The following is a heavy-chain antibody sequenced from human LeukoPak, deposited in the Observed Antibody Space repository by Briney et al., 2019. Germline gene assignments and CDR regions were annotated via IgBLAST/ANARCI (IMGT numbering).Heavy chain of an antibody. CDR3: ARGAWKDAFDI. D-gene: IGHD1-1*01. CDR2: INTNSGNP. V-gene: IGHV7-4-1*02. Sequence: ASVKVSCKASGYTFTSYALDWVRQAPGKGLEWIGWINTNSGNPMYAQGFTGRFVFSLDTSVSTAYLQISSLKAEDGAVYYCARGAWKDAFDIWGQGTMVTVSS. CDR1: GYTFTSYA. J-gene: IGHJ3*02.